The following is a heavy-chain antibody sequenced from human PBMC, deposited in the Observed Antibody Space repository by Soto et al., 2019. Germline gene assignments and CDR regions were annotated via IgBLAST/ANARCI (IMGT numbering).Heavy chain of an antibody. V-gene: IGHV3-23*01. J-gene: IGHJ4*02. CDR1: GFSFVNYA. D-gene: IGHD6-19*01. Sequence: AGGSLRLSXAASGFSFVNYAMNWVRQAPGKGLEWVSGLSGSGTSTYYADSVKGRFTISRDNSRDTLFLQMNSLTADGTAVYYCAKATTNGGWFNPFDSWGQGALVTVSS. CDR2: LSGSGTST. CDR3: AKATTNGGWFNPFDS.